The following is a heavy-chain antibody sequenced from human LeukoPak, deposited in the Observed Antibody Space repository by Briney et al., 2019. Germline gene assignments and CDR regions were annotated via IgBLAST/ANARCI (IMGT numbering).Heavy chain of an antibody. CDR1: GFTLSQYW. J-gene: IGHJ5*02. Sequence: GGSLRISCVASGFTLSQYWMYWVRQAPGKGPVSVSRSSGDGTSTHYADFVQGRFTISRDNAKNTLYLQMNSLRGGDTAVYYCTRDFRNKGLDPWGQGTLVTVSS. D-gene: IGHD2/OR15-2a*01. CDR3: TRDFRNKGLDP. V-gene: IGHV3-74*01. CDR2: SSGDGTST.